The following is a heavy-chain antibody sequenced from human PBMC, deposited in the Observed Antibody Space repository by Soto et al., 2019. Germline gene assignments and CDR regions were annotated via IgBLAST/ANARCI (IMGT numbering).Heavy chain of an antibody. Sequence: ASVKVSCKASGYTFTSYGISWVRQAPGQGLEWMGWISAYNGNTNYAQKLQGRITMTTDTSTSTAYMGLRSLRSDDTAVYYCARDREDCSGGSCYPNDPRFDYWGQGTLVTVSS. CDR1: GYTFTSYG. J-gene: IGHJ4*02. CDR2: ISAYNGNT. V-gene: IGHV1-18*01. CDR3: ARDREDCSGGSCYPNDPRFDY. D-gene: IGHD2-15*01.